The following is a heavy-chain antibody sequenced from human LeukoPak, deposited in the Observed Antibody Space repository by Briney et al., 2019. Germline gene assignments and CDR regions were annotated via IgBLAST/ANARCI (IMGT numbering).Heavy chain of an antibody. J-gene: IGHJ5*01. Sequence: PGGSLRLSCAGSGFALKSYSLSWVRQAPGKGLEWVSSISSTSAYICYADSVKGRFTISRDNVDNVVYLQMNSLGAEDTAVYYCARVAVSGPTGWFDSWGQGTLVIVSS. CDR3: ARVAVSGPTGWFDS. CDR2: ISSTSAYI. CDR1: GFALKSYS. D-gene: IGHD2-8*02. V-gene: IGHV3-21*01.